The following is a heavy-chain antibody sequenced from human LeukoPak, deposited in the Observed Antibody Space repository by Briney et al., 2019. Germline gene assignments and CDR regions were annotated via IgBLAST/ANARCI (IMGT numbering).Heavy chain of an antibody. Sequence: SETLSLTCAVYGGSFSGYYWSWIRQPPGKGLEWIGEINHSGTTNYNSSLKSRVTVSVDTSKNQFSLKLSSVTAADKAVYYCARRYSGSYGLYSHHTMDVWGKGTTVTISS. CDR1: GGSFSGYY. CDR3: ARRYSGSYGLYSHHTMDV. J-gene: IGHJ6*03. CDR2: INHSGTT. D-gene: IGHD1-26*01. V-gene: IGHV4-34*01.